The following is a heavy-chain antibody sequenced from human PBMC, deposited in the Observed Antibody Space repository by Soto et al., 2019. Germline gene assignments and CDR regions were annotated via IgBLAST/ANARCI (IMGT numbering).Heavy chain of an antibody. CDR1: GFTFSSYA. J-gene: IGHJ4*02. Sequence: GGSLRLSCAASGFTFSSYAMSWVRQAPGKGLEWVSAISGSGGSTYYADSVKGRFTISRDNSKNTLYLQMNSLRAEDTAVYYCANWDTYYYDSSGYPTSPFDYWGQGTLVTVSS. CDR3: ANWDTYYYDSSGYPTSPFDY. CDR2: ISGSGGST. V-gene: IGHV3-23*01. D-gene: IGHD3-22*01.